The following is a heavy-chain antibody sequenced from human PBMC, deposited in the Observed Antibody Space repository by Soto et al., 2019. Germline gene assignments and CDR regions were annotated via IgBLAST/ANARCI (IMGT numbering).Heavy chain of an antibody. Sequence: EVQLGESGGGVIQPGGSLRLSCAASGLTVSNAYMAWVRQAPGMGLEWVSVIYDNGTTYYADSVKGRFTISRDTSTNTLSLQMDSLRAEDTAVYYCVRPLPSGRNYGLDVWGQGTTVTVSS. CDR1: GLTVSNAY. J-gene: IGHJ6*02. V-gene: IGHV3-53*01. CDR2: IYDNGTT. CDR3: VRPLPSGRNYGLDV. D-gene: IGHD3-10*01.